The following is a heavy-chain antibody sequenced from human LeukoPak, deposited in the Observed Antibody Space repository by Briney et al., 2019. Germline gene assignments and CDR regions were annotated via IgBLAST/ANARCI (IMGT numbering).Heavy chain of an antibody. V-gene: IGHV3-23*01. Sequence: GGSLRLSCAASGFTFSNSAMSWVRQAPGKGLEWVSSVSGSGGSTYYADSVKGRFTISRDNSKNTLYLQVNSLRAKDTAVYYCARADTSGYIYYFDYWGQGTLVTVSS. CDR3: ARADTSGYIYYFDY. D-gene: IGHD3-22*01. CDR2: VSGSGGST. CDR1: GFTFSNSA. J-gene: IGHJ4*02.